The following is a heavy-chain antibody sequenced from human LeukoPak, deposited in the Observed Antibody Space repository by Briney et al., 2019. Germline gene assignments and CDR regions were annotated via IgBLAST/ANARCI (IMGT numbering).Heavy chain of an antibody. J-gene: IGHJ4*02. CDR1: VFIFSSYE. D-gene: IGHD3-9*01. CDR3: ARGMNGVGGYDILIDY. Sequence: GGSLRVSCAASVFIFSSYEMNWVRQAPWKGRDWVSYISSDAASIYYADSVRGRFTISRDNAKNSLFLQVYSLRDEDTAVYYCARGMNGVGGYDILIDYWGQGTLVTVSS. CDR2: ISSDAASI. V-gene: IGHV3-48*03.